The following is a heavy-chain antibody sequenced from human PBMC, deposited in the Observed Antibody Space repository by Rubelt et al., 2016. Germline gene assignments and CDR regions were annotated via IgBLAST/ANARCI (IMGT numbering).Heavy chain of an antibody. D-gene: IGHD2-2*01. CDR2: IYYSGST. Sequence: QVQLQESGPGLVKPSETLSLTCTVSGGSISSYYWSWIRQPPGKGLEWIGYIYYSGSTNYNPSLKSRVTISVDTSKNQFSRKLSSVTAADTAVYYCARLPCSSTSCSSFDYWGQGTLVAVSS. CDR1: GGSISSYY. V-gene: IGHV4-59*12. CDR3: ARLPCSSTSCSSFDY. J-gene: IGHJ4*02.